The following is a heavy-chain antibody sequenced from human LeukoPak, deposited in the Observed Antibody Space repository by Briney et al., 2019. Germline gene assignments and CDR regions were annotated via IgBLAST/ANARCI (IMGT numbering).Heavy chain of an antibody. J-gene: IGHJ4*02. CDR3: ARRGWALWDYFDY. Sequence: SETLSPTCAVSGGSISSSNWWSWVRQPPGKGLEWIGEIYYSGSTYYNPSLKSRVTISVDTSKNQFSLKLSSVTAADTAVYYCARRGWALWDYFDYWGQGTLVTVSS. CDR1: GGSISSSNW. CDR2: IYYSGST. V-gene: IGHV4-4*02. D-gene: IGHD3-16*01.